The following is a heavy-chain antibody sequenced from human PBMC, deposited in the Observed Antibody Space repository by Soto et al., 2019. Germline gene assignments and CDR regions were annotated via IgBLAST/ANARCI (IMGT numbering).Heavy chain of an antibody. D-gene: IGHD6-13*01. J-gene: IGHJ6*02. CDR3: ARGGLAAAGTYYYYYGMDV. Sequence: GGSLRLCCKASGFTVSGNYMRWVRPAPGKGLGWVSVIYSGGSTYYADSVKGRFTISRDNSKNTLYLQMNGLRAEDTAVYYCARGGLAAAGTYYYYYGMDVWGQGT. CDR1: GFTVSGNY. CDR2: IYSGGST. V-gene: IGHV3-53*01.